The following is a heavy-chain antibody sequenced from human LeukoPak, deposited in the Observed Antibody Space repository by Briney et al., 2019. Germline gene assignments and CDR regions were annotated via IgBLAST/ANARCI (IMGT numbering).Heavy chain of an antibody. CDR2: TRYDGSND. J-gene: IGHJ4*02. D-gene: IGHD6-19*01. Sequence: GGSLRFSCAASGFTFDSYGMHWVRQAPGKGLEWVASTRYDGSNDHYADSVKGRFTISRDNSKKTLYLQMISLRPDDTAVYYCAKGAGAVADLDYWGQGTLVTVSS. CDR1: GFTFDSYG. V-gene: IGHV3-30*02. CDR3: AKGAGAVADLDY.